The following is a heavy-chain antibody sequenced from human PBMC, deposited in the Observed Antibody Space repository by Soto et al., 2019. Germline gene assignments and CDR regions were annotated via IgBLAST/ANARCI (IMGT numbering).Heavy chain of an antibody. CDR1: GFVFTTYG. D-gene: IGHD2-21*01. J-gene: IGHJ4*02. V-gene: IGHV3-33*01. Sequence: QVQLVQSGGGVVQPGTSLRLSCETSGFVFTTYGFHWVRQAPGKGLEWVAVIWFDGSKRNYADSVKGRFTISRDNSKNTLYLDMNSLRVEDTAMYFCARDCGVIGPDFDYWGQGSLVTVSS. CDR3: ARDCGVIGPDFDY. CDR2: IWFDGSKR.